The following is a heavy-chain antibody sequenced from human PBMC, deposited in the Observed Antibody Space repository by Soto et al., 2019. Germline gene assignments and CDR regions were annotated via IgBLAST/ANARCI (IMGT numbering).Heavy chain of an antibody. D-gene: IGHD6-19*01. J-gene: IGHJ4*02. Sequence: PGGSLRHSCAASGFTFSSHGMHWVRQAPGKGLEWVAVIWYDGGSKYYADSVKGRFTISRDNSKNTLSLQMNSLRVEDTAVYYCARDRSLSGWYLDHWGQGTLVTVSS. CDR2: IWYDGGSK. CDR3: ARDRSLSGWYLDH. CDR1: GFTFSSHG. V-gene: IGHV3-33*01.